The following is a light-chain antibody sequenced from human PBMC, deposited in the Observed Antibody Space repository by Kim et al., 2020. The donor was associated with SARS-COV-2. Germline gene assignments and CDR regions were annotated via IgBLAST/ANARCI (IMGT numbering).Light chain of an antibody. CDR2: GAS. CDR1: QSVDSMY. CDR3: QQYGSSPYT. V-gene: IGKV3-20*01. J-gene: IGKJ2*01. Sequence: EIVLTQSPGTLSLSPGNTVTLSCRASQSVDSMYIAWYQQKPGQAPRLLIYGASSTTTGIPDRFSGSGSGTDFALTISRVEPEDVAVYYCQQYGSSPYTFGLGTKLEI.